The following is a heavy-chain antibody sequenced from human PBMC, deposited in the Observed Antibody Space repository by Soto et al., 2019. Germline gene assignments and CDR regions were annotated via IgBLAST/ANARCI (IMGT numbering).Heavy chain of an antibody. J-gene: IGHJ6*02. Sequence: QVQLVQSGAEVKKPGSSVKVSCQASGGSFSDYAISWVRQAPGQGLEWMGGIIPMLGIADNAQKFQGRVIITADEYTSTVYMELSSLRSEFTAVYYCARDGDYYDGSGFQRDNHYYGMDVWGQGTTVTVAS. CDR3: ARDGDYYDGSGFQRDNHYYGMDV. CDR2: IIPMLGIA. CDR1: GGSFSDYA. V-gene: IGHV1-69*01. D-gene: IGHD3-22*01.